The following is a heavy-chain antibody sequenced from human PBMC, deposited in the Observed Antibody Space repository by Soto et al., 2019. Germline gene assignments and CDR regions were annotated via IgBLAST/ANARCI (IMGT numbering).Heavy chain of an antibody. V-gene: IGHV3-30-3*01. Sequence: QVQLVESGGGVVQPGRSLRLSCAASGFTFSSYAMHWVRQAPGKGLEWVAVISYDGSNKYYADSVKGRFTISRDNSKNTLYLKMNSLRAEDTAVYYCARVSVDRSSDYWGQGTLVTVSS. D-gene: IGHD3-10*01. J-gene: IGHJ4*02. CDR3: ARVSVDRSSDY. CDR2: ISYDGSNK. CDR1: GFTFSSYA.